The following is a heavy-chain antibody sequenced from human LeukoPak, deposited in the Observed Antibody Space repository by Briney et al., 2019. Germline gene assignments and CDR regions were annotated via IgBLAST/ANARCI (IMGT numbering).Heavy chain of an antibody. D-gene: IGHD4-17*01. Sequence: GASVNVSCKASGGTVSSYAISWLRRAPGQGLEGMGGIIPIFGTAHYAQKFQGRVTITTDESTSAAYMELSSLRSEDTAVYYCARAPALRGGDAYYSYYMDVWGKGTTVTVSS. CDR2: IIPIFGTA. CDR3: ARAPALRGGDAYYSYYMDV. CDR1: GGTVSSYA. J-gene: IGHJ6*03. V-gene: IGHV1-69*05.